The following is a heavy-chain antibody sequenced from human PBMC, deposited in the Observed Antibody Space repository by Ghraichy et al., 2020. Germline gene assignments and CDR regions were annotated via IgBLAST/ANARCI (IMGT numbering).Heavy chain of an antibody. CDR1: GGSFTDYY. J-gene: IGHJ6*03. Sequence: SETLSLTCTVSGGSFTDYYWSWIRQPPDKGLEWIVYLYYGGSSAYNPSLKGRVTISVDTSKNQFSLRLSSVTTADTAVYYCARGPRVPYYYYYVDVWGKGTTVTVSS. CDR3: ARGPRVPYYYYYVDV. CDR2: LYYGGSS. V-gene: IGHV4-59*01.